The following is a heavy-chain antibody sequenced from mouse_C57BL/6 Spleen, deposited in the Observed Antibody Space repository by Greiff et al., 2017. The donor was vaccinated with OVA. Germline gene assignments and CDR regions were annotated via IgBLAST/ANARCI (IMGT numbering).Heavy chain of an antibody. J-gene: IGHJ2*01. CDR2: IDPSDSYT. CDR3: ARESNIDY. CDR1: GYTFTSYW. V-gene: IGHV1-50*01. D-gene: IGHD2-5*01. Sequence: VQLQQPGAELVKPGASVKLSCKASGYTFTSYWMQWVKQRPGQGLEWIGEIDPSDSYTNYNQKFKGKATLTVDTSSSTAYMQLSSLTSEDSAVYYCARESNIDYWGQGTTLTVSS.